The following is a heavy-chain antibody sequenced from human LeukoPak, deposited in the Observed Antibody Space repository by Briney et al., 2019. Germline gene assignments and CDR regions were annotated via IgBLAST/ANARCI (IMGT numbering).Heavy chain of an antibody. Sequence: ASVKVSCKVSGYTLTELSMHWVRRAPGKGLEWMGGFDPEDGETIYAQKFQGRVTMAEDTSTDTAYMELSSLRSEDTAVYYCATDFPPEVRGVTNFDYWGQGTLVTVSS. D-gene: IGHD3-10*01. CDR1: GYTLTELS. J-gene: IGHJ4*02. CDR2: FDPEDGET. V-gene: IGHV1-24*01. CDR3: ATDFPPEVRGVTNFDY.